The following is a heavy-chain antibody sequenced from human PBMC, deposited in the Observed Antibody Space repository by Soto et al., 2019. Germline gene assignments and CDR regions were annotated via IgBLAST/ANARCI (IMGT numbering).Heavy chain of an antibody. CDR2: ITGSGGAM. CDR1: GFDFSGSE. J-gene: IGHJ4*02. Sequence: GGSLRLSCTASGFDFSGSEMNWFRQAPGKGLEWVAYITGSGGAMFHADSLKGRFSISRDNAKNSLFLEMNNLTADDAGVYYCAKVAPFILGSPFWGQGTLVTVS. D-gene: IGHD2-21*01. V-gene: IGHV3-48*03. CDR3: AKVAPFILGSPF.